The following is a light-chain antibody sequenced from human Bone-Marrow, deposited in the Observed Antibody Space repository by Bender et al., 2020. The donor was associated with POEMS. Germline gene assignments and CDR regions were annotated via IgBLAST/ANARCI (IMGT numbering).Light chain of an antibody. CDR3: ATWDDSLNGWV. CDR1: SSNLGGYL. J-gene: IGLJ3*02. CDR2: NNS. V-gene: IGLV1-44*01. Sequence: QSVLTQPPSASGTPGKRFPTPGSGASSNLGGYLVNGNRRRQEAAPKLVIFNNSQRPSGVPNRFSGSNSGTSASLAISGLLSDDEADFYCATWDDSLNGWVFGGGTKLTVL.